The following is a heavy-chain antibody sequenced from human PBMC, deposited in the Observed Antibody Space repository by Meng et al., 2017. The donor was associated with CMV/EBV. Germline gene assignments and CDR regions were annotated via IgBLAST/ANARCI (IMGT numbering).Heavy chain of an antibody. CDR3: ARDDSSY. CDR1: GFTFSSYS. J-gene: IGHJ4*02. CDR2: ISSSSSYI. V-gene: IGHV3-21*01. D-gene: IGHD3-22*01. Sequence: GESLKISCAASGFTFSSYSMNWVRQAPGKGLEWVSSISSSSSYIYYADSVKGRFTISRDNAKNSLYLQMNSLRAEDTAVYYCARDDSSYWGQGTLVTVYS.